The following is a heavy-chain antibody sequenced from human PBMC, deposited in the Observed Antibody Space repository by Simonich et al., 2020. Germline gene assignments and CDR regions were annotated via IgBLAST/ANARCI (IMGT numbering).Heavy chain of an antibody. Sequence: QVQLVQSGAEVKKPGASVKVSCKASGYPFTGYYMHWVRKATGQGLGQAPGKGLGWVGRINHNSVSKNYAQKCQGRVTMTRNTSISTAYMELSRLRSDDTAVYYCARELKGVPVGWLSQIDIWGQGTMVTVSS. J-gene: IGHJ3*02. D-gene: IGHD3-9*01. CDR1: GYPFTGYY. CDR3: ARELKGVPVGWLSQIDI. V-gene: IGHV1-2*06. CDR2: INHNSVSK.